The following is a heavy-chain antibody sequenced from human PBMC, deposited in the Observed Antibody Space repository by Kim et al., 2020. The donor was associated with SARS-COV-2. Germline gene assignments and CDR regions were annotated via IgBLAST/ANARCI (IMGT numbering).Heavy chain of an antibody. J-gene: IGHJ6*02. CDR1: GFNFNSYS. V-gene: IGHV3-48*02. D-gene: IGHD3-10*01. CDR3: ARCPLSMTMVRGMITTTLFYYYNMDA. CDR2: ISGSSTTM. Sequence: GGSLRLSCEVSGFNFNSYSMNWVRQAPGKGLEWVSYISGSSTTMYYADSVRGRFTISRDNAKNSLFPQMNSLRDEDTAVYYCARCPLSMTMVRGMITTTLFYYYNMDARGQGTTVTVSS.